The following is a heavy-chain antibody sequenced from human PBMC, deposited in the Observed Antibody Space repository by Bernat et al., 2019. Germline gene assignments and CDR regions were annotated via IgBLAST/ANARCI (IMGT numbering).Heavy chain of an antibody. CDR1: GGSISTGDNY. CDR2: IYYSWNT. CDR3: ARVQGPYIDFDI. V-gene: IGHV4-31*03. Sequence: QVQLQESGPGLVKPSQTLPLICTVSGGSISTGDNYWSWIRQHPGKGLEWIGYIYYSWNTYYHPSHKIRVTISVDTTENQFSRKLSSVTAADTAVYFCARVQGPYIDFDIWGRGTIVTVSS. J-gene: IGHJ3*02. D-gene: IGHD4-4*01.